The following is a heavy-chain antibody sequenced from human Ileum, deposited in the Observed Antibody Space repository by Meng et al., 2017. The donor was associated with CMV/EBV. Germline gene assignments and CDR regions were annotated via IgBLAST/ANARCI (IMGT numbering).Heavy chain of an antibody. CDR2: IHYSGST. V-gene: IGHV4-30-4*01. CDR3: ATRPPQSGNSYLGVFDY. J-gene: IGHJ4*02. Sequence: QGQFEVSRPGLCEPTQTPSLICTVSGYSISSRTSFWSWIRQPPGKGLECIGYIHYSGSTNYNPSLKSRTTISIDTSRKQFSLRLSSVNAADTAVYYCATRPPQSGNSYLGVFDYWGQGALVTVSS. D-gene: IGHD3-10*01. CDR1: GYSISSRTSF.